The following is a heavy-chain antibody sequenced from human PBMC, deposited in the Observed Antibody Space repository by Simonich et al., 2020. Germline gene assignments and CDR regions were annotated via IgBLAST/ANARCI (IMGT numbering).Heavy chain of an antibody. CDR2: SRRRGSTI. CDR3: ARHYYGDYYFDY. D-gene: IGHD4-17*01. J-gene: IGHJ4*02. Sequence: EVQLVESGGGLVQPGGSLRLSCAASGFTFSSYEMNGVRQAPGKGLEWVICSRRRGSTIYYADSVKGRFPISRDNAKNSLYLQMNSLRAEDTAVYYCARHYYGDYYFDYWGQGTLVTVSS. V-gene: IGHV3-48*03. CDR1: GFTFSSYE.